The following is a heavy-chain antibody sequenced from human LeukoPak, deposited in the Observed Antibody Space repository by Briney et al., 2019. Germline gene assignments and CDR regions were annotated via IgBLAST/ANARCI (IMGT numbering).Heavy chain of an antibody. CDR3: ARLPYDYVWGSYRQHRYFDY. CDR2: IYYSGST. J-gene: IGHJ4*02. D-gene: IGHD3-16*02. Sequence: PSETLSLTCTVSGGSISSYYWGWIRQPPGKGLEWIGSIYYSGSTYYNPSLKSRVTISVDTSKNQFSLKLSSVTAADTAVYYCARLPYDYVWGSYRQHRYFDYWGQGTLVTVSS. V-gene: IGHV4-39*01. CDR1: GGSISSYY.